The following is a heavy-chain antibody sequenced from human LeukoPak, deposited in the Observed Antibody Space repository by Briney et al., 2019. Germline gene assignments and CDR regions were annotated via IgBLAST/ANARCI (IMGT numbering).Heavy chain of an antibody. J-gene: IGHJ5*02. CDR2: ISGSGGST. D-gene: IGHD6-19*01. CDR1: GFTFSSYA. V-gene: IGHV3-23*01. CDR3: ASLASSGRYEKRYNWFDP. Sequence: GGSLRLSCAASGFTFSSYAMSWVRQAPGKGLEWVSAISGSGGSTYYADSVKGRFTISRDNSKNTLYLQMNSLRAEDTAVYYCASLASSGRYEKRYNWFDPWGQGTLVTVSS.